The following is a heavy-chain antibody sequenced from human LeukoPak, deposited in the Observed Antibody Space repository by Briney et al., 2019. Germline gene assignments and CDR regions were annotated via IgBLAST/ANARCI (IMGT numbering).Heavy chain of an antibody. V-gene: IGHV5-51*01. Sequence: GESLKISCKGSGYSFTRNWIGWVRQMPGKGLEWMGIIYPGDSDTRYSPSFQGQVTISVDKSINTAYLQWSSLKASDTAMYYCARSSSYSPYYFDSWGQGTLVTVSS. CDR3: ARSSSYSPYYFDS. D-gene: IGHD3-22*01. CDR2: IYPGDSDT. J-gene: IGHJ4*02. CDR1: GYSFTRNW.